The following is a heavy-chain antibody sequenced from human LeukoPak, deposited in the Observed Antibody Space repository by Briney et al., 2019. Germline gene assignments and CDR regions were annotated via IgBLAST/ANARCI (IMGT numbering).Heavy chain of an antibody. CDR2: ISGSGGST. D-gene: IGHD3-22*01. J-gene: IGHJ4*02. Sequence: GGSLRLSCAASGFTFSSYAMSWVRQAPGKGLEWVSAISGSGGSTYYADSVKGRFTISRDNSKNTLYLQMNSLRAEDTAVYYCAKDRDDSSGCWPLGDIWGQGTLVTVSS. CDR3: AKDRDDSSGCWPLGDI. CDR1: GFTFSSYA. V-gene: IGHV3-23*01.